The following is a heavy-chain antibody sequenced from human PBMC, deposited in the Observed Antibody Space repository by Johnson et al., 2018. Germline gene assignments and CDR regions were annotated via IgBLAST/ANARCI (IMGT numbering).Heavy chain of an antibody. V-gene: IGHV1-8*01. D-gene: IGHD3-22*01. CDR2: MDPNSGNT. CDR1: GYTFTSYD. CDR3: ARTYYYDNGGYVHYYYYAMDV. Sequence: VQLVESGAEVKKPGASVKVSCKASGYTFTSYDITWVRQATGQGLEWMGWMDPNSGNTGYAQKFQGRVTMTRNTSISTAHMELSSRISEDTAVYYCARTYYYDNGGYVHYYYYAMDVCGQGTTVTVSS. J-gene: IGHJ6*02.